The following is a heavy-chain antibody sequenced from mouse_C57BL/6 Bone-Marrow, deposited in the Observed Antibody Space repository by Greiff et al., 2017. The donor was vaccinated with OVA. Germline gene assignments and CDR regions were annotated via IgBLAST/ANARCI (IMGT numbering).Heavy chain of an antibody. Sequence: VQLQQSGAELVKPGASVKMSCKASGYTFTSYWITWVKQRPGQGLEWIGDIYPGSGSTNYNEKFKSKATLTVDTSSSTAYMQLSSLTSEDSAVYYCARNGVATGYYAMDYWGQGTSVTVSS. D-gene: IGHD1-1*01. CDR2: IYPGSGST. V-gene: IGHV1-55*01. J-gene: IGHJ4*01. CDR1: GYTFTSYW. CDR3: ARNGVATGYYAMDY.